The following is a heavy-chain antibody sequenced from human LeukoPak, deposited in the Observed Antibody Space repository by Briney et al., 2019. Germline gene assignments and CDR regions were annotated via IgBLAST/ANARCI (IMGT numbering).Heavy chain of an antibody. Sequence: SETLSLTCTVSGYSISSGYYWGWIRQPPGKGLEWIGSIYHSGSTYYNPSLKSRVTISVDTSKNQFSLKLSSVTAADTAVYYCASLGQQLASTDYWGQGTLVTVSS. CDR2: IYHSGST. D-gene: IGHD6-13*01. CDR1: GYSISSGYY. CDR3: ASLGQQLASTDY. V-gene: IGHV4-38-2*02. J-gene: IGHJ4*02.